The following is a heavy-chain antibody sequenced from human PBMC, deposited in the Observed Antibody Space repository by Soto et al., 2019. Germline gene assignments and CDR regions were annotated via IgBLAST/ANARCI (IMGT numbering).Heavy chain of an antibody. CDR2: ISGSGGST. D-gene: IGHD4-17*01. CDR1: GFTFSSYA. J-gene: IGHJ4*02. Sequence: EVQLLESGGGLVQPGGSLRLSCAASGFTFSSYAMSWVRQAPGKGLEWVSAISGSGGSTYYADSVKGRFTISRDNFKNTLYLQMNSLRAEDTAVYYCAKAGDDYGDYLAFDYWGQGSLVTVSS. V-gene: IGHV3-23*01. CDR3: AKAGDDYGDYLAFDY.